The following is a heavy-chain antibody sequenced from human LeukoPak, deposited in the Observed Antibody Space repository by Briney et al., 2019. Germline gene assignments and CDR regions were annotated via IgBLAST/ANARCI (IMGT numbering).Heavy chain of an antibody. D-gene: IGHD3-3*01. Sequence: ASVKVSCKASGYTFTSYAMNWVRQAPGQGLEWMGWINTNTGNPTYAQGFTGRFVFSLDTSVSKAYLQISSLKAEDTAVYYCARGLYYDFWSGYPFFGYYGMDVWGQGTTVTVSS. CDR1: GYTFTSYA. CDR2: INTNTGNP. CDR3: ARGLYYDFWSGYPFFGYYGMDV. J-gene: IGHJ6*02. V-gene: IGHV7-4-1*02.